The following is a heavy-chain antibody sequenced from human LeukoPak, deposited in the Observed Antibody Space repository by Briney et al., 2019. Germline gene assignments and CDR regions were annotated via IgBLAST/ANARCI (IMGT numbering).Heavy chain of an antibody. CDR3: ASLRQLWYAFDH. V-gene: IGHV3-7*01. J-gene: IGHJ4*02. D-gene: IGHD5-18*01. CDR2: IKEDGSER. CDR1: GLTFSSYW. Sequence: GGSLRLSCVGSGLTFSSYWMSWVRQAPGKGLEWVANIKEDGSERYYVDSVKGRCTISRDNAKNSLYVQMNSLRAEDTAVYYCASLRQLWYAFDHWGQGTLVTVSS.